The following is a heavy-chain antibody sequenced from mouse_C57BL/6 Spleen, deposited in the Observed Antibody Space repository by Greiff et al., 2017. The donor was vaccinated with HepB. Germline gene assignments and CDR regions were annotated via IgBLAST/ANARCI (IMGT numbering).Heavy chain of an antibody. CDR1: GYTFTNYW. V-gene: IGHV1-63*01. D-gene: IGHD1-1*01. J-gene: IGHJ4*01. CDR3: ARGYYYGSSYGAMDY. CDR2: IYPGGGYT. Sequence: VQLQQSGAELVRPGTSVKMSCKASGYTFTNYWIGWAKQRPGHGLEWIGDIYPGGGYTNYNEKFKGKATLTADKSSSTAYMQFSSLTSEDSAIYYCARGYYYGSSYGAMDYWGQGTSVTVSS.